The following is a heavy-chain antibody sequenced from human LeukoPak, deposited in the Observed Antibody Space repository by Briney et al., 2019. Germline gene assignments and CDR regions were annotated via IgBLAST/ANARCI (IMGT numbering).Heavy chain of an antibody. J-gene: IGHJ5*02. CDR2: INHSGST. CDR1: GGSFSGYY. D-gene: IGHD2-2*01. CDR3: ARGGSRYCSSSSCRERDKTKWFDP. Sequence: PSETLSLTCAVYGGSFSGYYWSWIRQPPGKGLEWIGEINHSGSTNYNPSLKSRVTISVDTSKNQFSLKLSSVTAADTAVYYCARGGSRYCSSSSCRERDKTKWFDPGAREPWSPAPQ. V-gene: IGHV4-34*01.